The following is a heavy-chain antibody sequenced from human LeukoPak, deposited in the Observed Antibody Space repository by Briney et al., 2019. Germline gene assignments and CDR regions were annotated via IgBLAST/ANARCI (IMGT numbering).Heavy chain of an antibody. CDR1: GYTFTSYG. CDR2: ISAYNGNT. Sequence: ASVKVSCKASGYTFTSYGISWVRQAPGQGLEWMGWISAYNGNTNYAQKLQGRVTMTTDTSTSTAYMELSSLRSEDTAVYYCATLRFLEWLFLYYFVYWGQGTLVTVSS. V-gene: IGHV1-18*01. D-gene: IGHD3-3*01. CDR3: ATLRFLEWLFLYYFVY. J-gene: IGHJ4*02.